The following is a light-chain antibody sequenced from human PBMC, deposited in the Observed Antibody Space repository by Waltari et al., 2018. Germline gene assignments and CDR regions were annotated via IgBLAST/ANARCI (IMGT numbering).Light chain of an antibody. J-gene: IGKJ2*01. CDR2: GAS. CDR3: QQYNNWPPGDT. V-gene: IGKV3-15*01. Sequence: ELVITQSPAPLSVSPGERATISCRASQSVSSNLAWYQQKPGQAPRILIYGASTRATGIPARISGSGSGTEVTLTISSLQSEDVAVYYCQQYNNWPPGDTFGQGTKLEIK. CDR1: QSVSSN.